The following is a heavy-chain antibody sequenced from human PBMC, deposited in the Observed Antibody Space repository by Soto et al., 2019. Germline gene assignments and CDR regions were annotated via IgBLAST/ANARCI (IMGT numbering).Heavy chain of an antibody. D-gene: IGHD2-15*01. CDR1: GFTFTSYA. V-gene: IGHV3-23*01. Sequence: GGSLRLSCAASGFTFTSYAMIWVRQAPGKGLEWVSAISGSGVSTYYADSVKGRFTISRDNSKNTVYLQMNSLRAEDTAVYYCARVQCTGGSCFSSYYYHYGMAVRGQGTTVGVSS. CDR2: ISGSGVST. J-gene: IGHJ6*02. CDR3: ARVQCTGGSCFSSYYYHYGMAV.